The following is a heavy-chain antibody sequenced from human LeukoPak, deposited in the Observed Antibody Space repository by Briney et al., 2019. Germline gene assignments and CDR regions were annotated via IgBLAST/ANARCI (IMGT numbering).Heavy chain of an antibody. CDR3: ARVGTHYYYYYMDV. Sequence: SETLSLTCTVSGGSISSYYWCWIRQPPGKGLEWIGYIYYSGSTNYNPSLKSRVTISVDTSKNQFSLKLSSVTAADTAVYYCARVGTHYYYYYMDVWGKGTTVTVSS. J-gene: IGHJ6*03. V-gene: IGHV4-59*01. CDR2: IYYSGST. CDR1: GGSISSYY. D-gene: IGHD1-1*01.